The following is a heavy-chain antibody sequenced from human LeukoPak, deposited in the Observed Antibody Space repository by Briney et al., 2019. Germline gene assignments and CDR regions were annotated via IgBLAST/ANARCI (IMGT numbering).Heavy chain of an antibody. CDR2: IYYSGST. J-gene: IGHJ6*03. Sequence: SQTLSLTCTVSGGSISSGGYCWSWIRQHPGKGLEWIGYIYYSGSTYYNPSLKSRVTISVDTSKNQFSLKLSSVTAADTAVYYCARDRGAAAEGMDAWGKGTTVTVSS. CDR1: GGSISSGGYC. V-gene: IGHV4-31*03. D-gene: IGHD6-13*01. CDR3: ARDRGAAAEGMDA.